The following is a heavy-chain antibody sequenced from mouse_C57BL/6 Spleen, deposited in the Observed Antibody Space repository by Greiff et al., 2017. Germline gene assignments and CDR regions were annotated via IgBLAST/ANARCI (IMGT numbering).Heavy chain of an antibody. CDR2: ISSGSSTI. J-gene: IGHJ3*01. CDR1: GFTFSDYG. D-gene: IGHD1-1*01. Sequence: EVQLVASGGGLVKPGGSLKLSCAASGFTFSDYGMHWVRQAPEKGLEWVAYISSGSSTIYYADTVKGRFTISRDNAKNTLFLQMTSLRSEDTAMYYCARQGYYGSSYGFAYWGQGTLVTVSA. V-gene: IGHV5-17*01. CDR3: ARQGYYGSSYGFAY.